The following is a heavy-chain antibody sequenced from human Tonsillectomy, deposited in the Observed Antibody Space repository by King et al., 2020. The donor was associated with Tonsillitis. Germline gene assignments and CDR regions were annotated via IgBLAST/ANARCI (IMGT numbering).Heavy chain of an antibody. J-gene: IGHJ4*02. Sequence: QLVQSGAEVKKPGASVKVSCKASGYTFTSYYMHWVRQATGQGLEWMGIINPSGGSTSYAQKFKGRVTMTRDTSTSTAYMELSSLRSEETDVYYCATAPPFDYWGPGTLGTVSA. CDR3: ATAPPFDY. CDR2: INPSGGST. CDR1: GYTFTSYY. V-gene: IGHV1-46*03.